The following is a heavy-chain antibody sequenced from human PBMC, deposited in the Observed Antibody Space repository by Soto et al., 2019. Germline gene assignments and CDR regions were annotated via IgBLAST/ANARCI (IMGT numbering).Heavy chain of an antibody. V-gene: IGHV1-69*02. Sequence: SVKVSCKASGGTFSSYTISWVRQAPGQGLEWMGRIIPILGIANYAQKFQGRVTITADKSTSTAYMELSSLRSEDTAVYYCASDIIAVAGSDYWGQGTLVTVSS. CDR2: IIPILGIA. D-gene: IGHD6-19*01. J-gene: IGHJ4*02. CDR1: GGTFSSYT. CDR3: ASDIIAVAGSDY.